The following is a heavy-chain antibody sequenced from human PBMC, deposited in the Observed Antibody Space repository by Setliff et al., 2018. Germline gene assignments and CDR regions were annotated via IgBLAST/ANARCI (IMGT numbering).Heavy chain of an antibody. J-gene: IGHJ4*02. Sequence: GSLRLSCAASGFTFSTYRMHWVRQAPGKGLEWVAVIWGDGVNKFHAGSVKGRFTISRDNSKNTLYLQMNSLRPEDTAVYYCARTCSGSGCYAGLESWGQGTPVTVSS. CDR3: ARTCSGSGCYAGLES. CDR1: GFTFSTYR. D-gene: IGHD2-15*01. CDR2: IWGDGVNK. V-gene: IGHV3-33*08.